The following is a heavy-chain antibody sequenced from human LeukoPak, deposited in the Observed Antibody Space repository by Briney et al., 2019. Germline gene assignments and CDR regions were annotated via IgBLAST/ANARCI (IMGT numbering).Heavy chain of an antibody. CDR2: INPSGGST. V-gene: IGHV1-46*01. D-gene: IGHD2-2*01. J-gene: IGHJ6*02. CDR3: ASARSTTYGMDV. Sequence: GASVNVSCKASGYTFTSYYMHWVRQAPGQGLEWMGIINPSGGSTSYAQKFQGRVTMTRDTSTSTVYMELSSLRSEDTAVYYCASARSTTYGMDVWGQGTTVTVSS. CDR1: GYTFTSYY.